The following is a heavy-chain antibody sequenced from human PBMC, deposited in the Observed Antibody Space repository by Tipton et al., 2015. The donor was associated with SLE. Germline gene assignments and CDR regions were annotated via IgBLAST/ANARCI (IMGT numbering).Heavy chain of an antibody. Sequence: TLSLTCAVSGYSISSGYYWGWLRQPPGKGLGWIGSIYHSGSTYYTPSLKSRVTISVDTSKNQFSLKLSSVTAADPAVYYLARARITGTTNYFDYWGQGTQVTVSS. CDR2: IYHSGST. CDR1: GYSISSGYY. V-gene: IGHV4-38-2*01. D-gene: IGHD1-20*01. J-gene: IGHJ4*02. CDR3: ARARITGTTNYFDY.